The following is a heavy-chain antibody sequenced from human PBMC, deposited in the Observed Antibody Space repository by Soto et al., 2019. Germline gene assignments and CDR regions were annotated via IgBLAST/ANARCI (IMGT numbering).Heavy chain of an antibody. J-gene: IGHJ4*02. Sequence: XETLSLTCNVSGYSITSPPYYWGWIRQPPGKGLEWIGTVYYSGATYYNPSLRGRLTVSADTSKNYFSLMLNSVTAADTAFYYCARITFLFHSGSYYYVPDYWGQGTLVTVSS. V-gene: IGHV4-39*02. D-gene: IGHD3-22*01. CDR3: ARITFLFHSGSYYYVPDY. CDR1: GYSITSPPYY. CDR2: VYYSGAT.